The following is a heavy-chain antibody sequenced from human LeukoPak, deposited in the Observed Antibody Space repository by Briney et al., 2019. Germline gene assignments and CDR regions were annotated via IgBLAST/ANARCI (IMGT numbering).Heavy chain of an antibody. Sequence: GGSLRLSCAASGFTFSSYGMHWVRQAPGKGLEGGAVISYDGSNKYYADSVKGRFTISRDNSRNTLYLQMNSLRAEDTAVYYCAKDVGYCSSTSCHYFDYWGQGTLVTVSS. CDR1: GFTFSSYG. V-gene: IGHV3-30*18. CDR3: AKDVGYCSSTSCHYFDY. D-gene: IGHD2-2*01. CDR2: ISYDGSNK. J-gene: IGHJ4*02.